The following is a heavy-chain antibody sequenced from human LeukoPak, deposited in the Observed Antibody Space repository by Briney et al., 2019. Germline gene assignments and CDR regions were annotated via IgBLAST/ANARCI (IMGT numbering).Heavy chain of an antibody. CDR3: ARGANYDFWSGYLNDPYYYYYGMDV. V-gene: IGHV1-18*01. Sequence: GASVKVSCKASGYTFTSYGISWVRQAPGQGLEWMGWISAYNGNTNYAQKLQGRVTMTTDTSTSTAYMELRSLRSDDTAVYYCARGANYDFWSGYLNDPYYYYYGMDVWGQGTTVTVSS. D-gene: IGHD3-3*01. CDR1: GYTFTSYG. J-gene: IGHJ6*02. CDR2: ISAYNGNT.